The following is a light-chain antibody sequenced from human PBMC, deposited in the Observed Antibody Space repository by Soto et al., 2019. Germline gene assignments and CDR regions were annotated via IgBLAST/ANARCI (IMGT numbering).Light chain of an antibody. Sequence: IQLTQSPSSLSASVGDRVTITCRASQGISSYLAWYQQKPGKAPKLLIYAASTLQSGVPSRFSGSGSGTDFTLTISSLQPEDSAVYYCQHYGSSPPYTFGQGTKLKIK. CDR3: QHYGSSPPYT. CDR1: QGISSY. J-gene: IGKJ2*01. V-gene: IGKV1-9*01. CDR2: AAS.